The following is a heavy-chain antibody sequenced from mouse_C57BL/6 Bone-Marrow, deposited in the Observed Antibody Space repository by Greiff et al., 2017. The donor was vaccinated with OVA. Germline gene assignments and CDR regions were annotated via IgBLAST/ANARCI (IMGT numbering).Heavy chain of an antibody. D-gene: IGHD1-1*01. CDR3: ASHITYGSSYGGYAMDY. V-gene: IGHV5-6*01. Sequence: EVKLVESGGDLVKPGGSLKLSCAASGFTFSSYGMSWVRQTPDKRLEWVATISSGGSYTYSPDSVKGRFTISRDNAKDTLYLQMSSLKSDDTAMEYCASHITYGSSYGGYAMDYWGQGTSVTVSS. CDR1: GFTFSSYG. CDR2: ISSGGSYT. J-gene: IGHJ4*01.